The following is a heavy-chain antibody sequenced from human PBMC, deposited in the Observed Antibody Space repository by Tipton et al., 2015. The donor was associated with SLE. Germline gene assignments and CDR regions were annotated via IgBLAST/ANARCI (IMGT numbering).Heavy chain of an antibody. D-gene: IGHD7-27*01. V-gene: IGHV3-9*01. J-gene: IGHJ2*01. CDR3: AKDMGTTGEVDWYFGL. Sequence: SLRLSCAASGFTFDDHAMHWVRRAPGKGLEGVSGISWDGGSIGYADSVKGRFTISRDNAKNSVYLQMNSLRAEDTALYYCAKDMGTTGEVDWYFGLWGRGTLVTVSS. CDR1: GFTFDDHA. CDR2: ISWDGGSI.